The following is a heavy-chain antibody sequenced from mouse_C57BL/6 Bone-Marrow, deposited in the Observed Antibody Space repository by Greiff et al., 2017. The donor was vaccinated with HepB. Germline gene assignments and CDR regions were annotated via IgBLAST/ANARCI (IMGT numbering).Heavy chain of an antibody. CDR2: IDPSDSYT. J-gene: IGHJ2*01. Sequence: QFQLQQPGAELVRPGTSVKLSCKASGYTFTSYWMHWVKQRPGQGLEWIGVIDPSDSYTNYNQKFKGKATLTVDTSSSTAYMQLSSLTSEDSAVYYCARRALYYDYVDYWGQGTTLTVSS. D-gene: IGHD2-4*01. CDR3: ARRALYYDYVDY. CDR1: GYTFTSYW. V-gene: IGHV1-59*01.